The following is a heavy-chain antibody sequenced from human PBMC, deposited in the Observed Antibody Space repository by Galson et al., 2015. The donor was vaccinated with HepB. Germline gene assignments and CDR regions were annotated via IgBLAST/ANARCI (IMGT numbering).Heavy chain of an antibody. CDR1: GASISSSLYY. Sequence: ETLSLTCTVSGASISSSLYYWVRIRQPPEKGLEWIGRIYYTGNPHYKSSPKSRVTISADMSKNQFSLSVNSVTAADTAVYYCARAAGDSSTYANDYWGQGTLVTVSS. J-gene: IGHJ4*02. D-gene: IGHD5-18*01. V-gene: IGHV4-39*07. CDR3: ARAAGDSSTYANDY. CDR2: IYYTGNP.